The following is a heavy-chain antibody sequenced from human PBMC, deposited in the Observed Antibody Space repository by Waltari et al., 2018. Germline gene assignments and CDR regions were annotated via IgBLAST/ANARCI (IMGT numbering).Heavy chain of an antibody. Sequence: QVQLQQWGAGLLKPSETLSLTCAVYGASFSAYYWSWIRQPPGQGLEWIGEINHSGSTNYNPSLESRVTISVDTSKNQFSLKLSSGTAADTAVYYCARERPKLRYFDWLPGSNWFDPWGQGTLVTVSS. CDR3: ARERPKLRYFDWLPGSNWFDP. V-gene: IGHV4-34*01. CDR2: INHSGST. CDR1: GASFSAYY. D-gene: IGHD3-9*01. J-gene: IGHJ5*02.